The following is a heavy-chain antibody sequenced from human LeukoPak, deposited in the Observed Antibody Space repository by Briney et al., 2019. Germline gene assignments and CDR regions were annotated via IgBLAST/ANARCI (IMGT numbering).Heavy chain of an antibody. V-gene: IGHV3-23*01. J-gene: IGHJ4*02. Sequence: PGGSLRLSCAASGFTFSSYAMSWVRQAPGKGLEWVSAISGSGGSTYYADSVKGRFTISRDNSKNTLYLQMNSLRAEDTAVYYCAKDLEYAATSKPLFDYWGQGTLVPVSS. CDR3: AKDLEYAATSKPLFDY. CDR1: GFTFSSYA. CDR2: ISGSGGST. D-gene: IGHD3-3*01.